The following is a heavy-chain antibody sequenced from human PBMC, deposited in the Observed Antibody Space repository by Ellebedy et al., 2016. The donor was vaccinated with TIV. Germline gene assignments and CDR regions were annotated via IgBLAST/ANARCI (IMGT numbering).Heavy chain of an antibody. CDR3: ARSNDDGTRYRAIDI. CDR1: GFIFSKYW. D-gene: IGHD4/OR15-4a*01. V-gene: IGHV3-7*01. CDR2: IAHDESEI. J-gene: IGHJ3*02. Sequence: GESLKISCVSSGFIFSKYWLIWVRQAPGEGPEWVANIAHDESEIDYVDSVKGRFTISRDNARNSLYLQMNGLRVGDTAVYYCARSNDDGTRYRAIDIWGQGTMVIVSS.